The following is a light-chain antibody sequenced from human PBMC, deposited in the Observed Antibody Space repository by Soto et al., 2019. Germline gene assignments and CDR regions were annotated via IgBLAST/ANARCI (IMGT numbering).Light chain of an antibody. CDR3: QQYGSSPPYA. V-gene: IGKV3-20*01. J-gene: IGKJ2*01. CDR1: QSVSSSY. Sequence: EIVLTQSPGTLSLYPGERATLSCRAIQSVSSSYLAWYQQKPGQAPRLLIYGASSRATGIPDRFSGSGSGTDFTLTISRLQPEDLAVYYCQQYGSSPPYAFGQGTKVDIK. CDR2: GAS.